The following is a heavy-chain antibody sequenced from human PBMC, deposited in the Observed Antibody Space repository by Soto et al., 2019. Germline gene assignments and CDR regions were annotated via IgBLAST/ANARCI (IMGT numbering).Heavy chain of an antibody. CDR3: ASTGSSGFDY. CDR1: GLSFSGYY. V-gene: IGHV4-34*01. D-gene: IGHD6-6*01. CDR2: INHSGST. Sequence: SETLSLTCAVYGLSFSGYYWSWIRQPPGKGLEWIGEINHSGSTNYNPSLKSRVNISVDTSKNQFSLKLSSVTAAYTAVYYCASTGSSGFDYWGQGPLVTLSS. J-gene: IGHJ4*02.